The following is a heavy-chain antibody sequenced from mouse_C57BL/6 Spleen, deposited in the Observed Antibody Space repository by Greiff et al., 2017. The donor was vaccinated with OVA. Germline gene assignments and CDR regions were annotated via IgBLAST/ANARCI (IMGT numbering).Heavy chain of an antibody. CDR3: ARRDLRDAMDY. J-gene: IGHJ4*01. Sequence: ESGPGLVKPSQYLSLTCSVTGYSITSGYYWNWIRQFPGNKLEWMGYISYDGSNNYNPSLKNRISITRDTSKNQFFLKLNSVTTEDTATYYCARRDLRDAMDYWGQGTSVTVSS. V-gene: IGHV3-6*01. CDR1: GYSITSGYY. CDR2: ISYDGSN.